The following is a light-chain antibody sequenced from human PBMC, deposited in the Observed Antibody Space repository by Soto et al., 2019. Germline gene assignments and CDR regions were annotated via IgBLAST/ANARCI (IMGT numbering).Light chain of an antibody. Sequence: QSALTQPASVSGSPGQSITISCTGTISDVGGYKYVSWYQHHPGKAPKLMIYEDINRPSGVSNRFSGSKSGNTASLTISGLHAEYEDDDYCISYSNISTRVFGGGTKLTVL. V-gene: IGLV2-14*01. CDR3: ISYSNISTRV. CDR1: ISDVGGYKY. CDR2: EDI. J-gene: IGLJ2*01.